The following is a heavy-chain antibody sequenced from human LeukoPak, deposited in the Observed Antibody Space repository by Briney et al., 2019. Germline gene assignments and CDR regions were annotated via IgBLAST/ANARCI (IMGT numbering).Heavy chain of an antibody. CDR1: GYSISSGYY. V-gene: IGHV4-38-2*02. Sequence: SETLSLTCTVSGYSISSGYYWGWIRQPPGKGLEWIGSIYHSGSTNYNPSLKSRVTISVDTSKNQFSLKLSSVTAADTAVYYCARDFRRILGVTGGWDWFDPWGRGPLVTVSS. CDR2: IYHSGST. J-gene: IGHJ5*02. D-gene: IGHD1-26*01. CDR3: ARDFRRILGVTGGWDWFDP.